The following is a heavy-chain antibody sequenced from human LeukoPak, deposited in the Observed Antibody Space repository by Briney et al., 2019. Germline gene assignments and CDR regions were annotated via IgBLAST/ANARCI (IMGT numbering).Heavy chain of an antibody. CDR1: GSSISSGGYY. J-gene: IGHJ4*02. V-gene: IGHV4-31*03. CDR3: ARVAQAYYYDSSGYYFDY. D-gene: IGHD3-22*01. Sequence: SETLSLTCTVSGSSISSGGYYWSWIRQHPGKGLEWIGYIYYSGSTYYNPSLKSRVTISVDTSKNQFSLKLSSVTAADTAVHYCARVAQAYYYDSSGYYFDYWGQGTLVTVSS. CDR2: IYYSGST.